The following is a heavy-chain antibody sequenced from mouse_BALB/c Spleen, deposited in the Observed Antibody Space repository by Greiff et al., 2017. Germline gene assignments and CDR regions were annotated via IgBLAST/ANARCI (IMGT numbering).Heavy chain of an antibody. J-gene: IGHJ2*01. CDR3: AREGDYYFDY. CDR2: ISDGGSYT. V-gene: IGHV5-4*02. Sequence: EVKLVESGGGLVKPGGSLKLSCAASGFTFSDYYMYWVRQTPEKRLEWVATISDGGSYTYYPDSAKGRFTISRDNAKNNLYLQMSSLKSEDTAMYYCAREGDYYFDYWGQGTTLTVSS. CDR1: GFTFSDYY. D-gene: IGHD2-13*01.